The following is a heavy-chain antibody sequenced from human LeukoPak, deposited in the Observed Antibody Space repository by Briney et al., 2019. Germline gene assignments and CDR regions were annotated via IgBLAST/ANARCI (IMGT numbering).Heavy chain of an antibody. CDR2: IYYSGST. Sequence: PSETLSLTCTVSGGSISSYYWSWIRRPPGKGLEWIGYIYYSGSTNYNPSLKSRVTISVDTSKNQFSLKLSSVTAADTAVYYCARLDFSVTHYFDYWGQGTLVTVSS. D-gene: IGHD3-3*01. CDR3: ARLDFSVTHYFDY. CDR1: GGSISSYY. V-gene: IGHV4-59*01. J-gene: IGHJ4*02.